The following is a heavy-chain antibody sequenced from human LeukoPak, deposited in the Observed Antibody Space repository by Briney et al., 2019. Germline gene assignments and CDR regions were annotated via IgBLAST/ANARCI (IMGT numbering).Heavy chain of an antibody. D-gene: IGHD5-12*01. CDR2: ISGSGGGT. CDR3: AKVVYSGYGPADY. J-gene: IGHJ4*02. CDR1: GFTFSSYA. Sequence: PGGSLRLSCAASGFTFSSYAMSWVRQAPGKGPEWVSTISGSGGGTYYTDSVKGRFTISRDNSKNTLYLQLSSLRAEETAVYYCAKVVYSGYGPADYWGQGTLVTVSS. V-gene: IGHV3-23*01.